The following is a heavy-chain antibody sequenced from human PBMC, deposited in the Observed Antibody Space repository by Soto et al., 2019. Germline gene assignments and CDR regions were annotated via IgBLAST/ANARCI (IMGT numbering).Heavy chain of an antibody. J-gene: IGHJ5*02. CDR1: GYSFASYW. D-gene: IGHD6-19*01. CDR2: IYPGDSDT. CDR3: ARLAVAGRARGWFDP. Sequence: GESLTISCKGSGYSFASYWIGWVRQMPGKGLEWMGIIYPGDSDTRYSPSFQGQVTISADKSISTAYLQWSSLKASDTAMYYCARLAVAGRARGWFDPWGQGTLVTVSS. V-gene: IGHV5-51*01.